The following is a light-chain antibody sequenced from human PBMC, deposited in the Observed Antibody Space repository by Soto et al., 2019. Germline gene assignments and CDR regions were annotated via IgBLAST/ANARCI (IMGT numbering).Light chain of an antibody. CDR1: SSDVGGYNY. CDR2: DVS. J-gene: IGLJ2*01. Sequence: QAVLTQPASVSGSPGQSITIFCTGTSSDVGGYNYVSWYQQHPGKAPKLMIYDVSNRPSGVSNRFSGSKSGNTASLTISGLQAEDESDYYCSSYTGSNTVLFGGGTKLTVL. CDR3: SSYTGSNTVL. V-gene: IGLV2-14*01.